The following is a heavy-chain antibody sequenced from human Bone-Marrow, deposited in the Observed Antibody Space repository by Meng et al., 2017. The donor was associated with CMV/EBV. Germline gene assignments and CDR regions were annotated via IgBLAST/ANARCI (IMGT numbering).Heavy chain of an antibody. Sequence: ESLKISCAVYGGSFSGYYWSWIRQPPGKGLEWIGEINHSGSTNYNPSLKSRVTISVDTSKNQFSLKLSSVTAADTAVYYCAGGVESFDYWGQGTLVTVSS. CDR1: GGSFSGYY. CDR2: INHSGST. V-gene: IGHV4-34*01. CDR3: AGGVESFDY. J-gene: IGHJ4*02.